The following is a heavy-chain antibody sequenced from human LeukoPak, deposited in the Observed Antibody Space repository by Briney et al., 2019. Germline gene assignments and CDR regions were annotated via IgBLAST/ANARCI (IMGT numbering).Heavy chain of an antibody. J-gene: IGHJ4*02. D-gene: IGHD6-13*01. CDR3: ARDADRIVAAGFDY. V-gene: IGHV3-74*03. CDR2: IKSDGSWT. Sequence: PGGSVRLSCAASGFTFSSYWMHWVRQAPGKGLVWVSRIKSDGSWTEYAGSVRGRFTISRDNAKSTLYLQMNSLRAEDTAVYYCARDADRIVAAGFDYWGQGTLVTVSS. CDR1: GFTFSSYW.